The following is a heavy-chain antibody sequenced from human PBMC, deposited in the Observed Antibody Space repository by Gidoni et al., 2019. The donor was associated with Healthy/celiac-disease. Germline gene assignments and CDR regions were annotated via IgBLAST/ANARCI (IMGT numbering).Heavy chain of an antibody. CDR3: AREAYCGGDCYHNFDY. D-gene: IGHD2-21*01. CDR1: GYTFPGYY. Sequence: QVQLVQSGAEVKKPGAPLKVSCKAYGYTFPGYYMHWVRQAPGQGLEWMGWINPNSGGTNYAQKFQGRVTMTRDTSISTAYMELSRLRSDDTAVYYCAREAYCGGDCYHNFDYWGQGTLVTVSS. V-gene: IGHV1-2*02. CDR2: INPNSGGT. J-gene: IGHJ4*02.